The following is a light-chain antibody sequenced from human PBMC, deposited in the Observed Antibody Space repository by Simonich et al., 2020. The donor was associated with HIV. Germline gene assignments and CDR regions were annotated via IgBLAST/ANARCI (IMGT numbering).Light chain of an antibody. V-gene: IGKV3-15*01. J-gene: IGKJ1*01. CDR1: QSVSSN. CDR3: QQYNKWPPWT. Sequence: EIVMPQSPATLSVSPGERATLSCRASQSVSSNLAWYQQKPGQAPRLLIYGASTRATGIPARFSGSGSGTEFTLTISSLQSEDFAVYYCQQYNKWPPWTFGQGTKVEI. CDR2: GAS.